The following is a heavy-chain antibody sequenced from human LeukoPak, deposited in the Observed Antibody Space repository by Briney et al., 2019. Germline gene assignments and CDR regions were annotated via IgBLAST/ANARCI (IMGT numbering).Heavy chain of an antibody. Sequence: ASVKVSCKASGGTFSSYAISWVRQAPGQGLEWMGGIIPIFGTANYAQKSQGRVTITADESTSTAYMELSSLRSEDTAVYYCAGSWYVVVPVYYYYMDVWGKGTTVTVSS. J-gene: IGHJ6*03. CDR1: GGTFSSYA. V-gene: IGHV1-69*13. D-gene: IGHD2-2*01. CDR2: IIPIFGTA. CDR3: AGSWYVVVPVYYYYMDV.